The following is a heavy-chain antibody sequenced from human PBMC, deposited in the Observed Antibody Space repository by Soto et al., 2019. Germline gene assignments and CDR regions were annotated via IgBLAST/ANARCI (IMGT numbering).Heavy chain of an antibody. CDR3: ARDRIAVAAVFDY. Sequence: QVPLVQSGAEVKKPGASVKVSCKASGYTFTSYAMHWVRQAPGQRLEWMGWINAGNGNTKYSQKFQGRVTITRDTSASTAYMELSSLRSEDTAVYYCARDRIAVAAVFDYWGQGTLVTVSS. J-gene: IGHJ4*02. CDR2: INAGNGNT. CDR1: GYTFTSYA. D-gene: IGHD6-19*01. V-gene: IGHV1-3*01.